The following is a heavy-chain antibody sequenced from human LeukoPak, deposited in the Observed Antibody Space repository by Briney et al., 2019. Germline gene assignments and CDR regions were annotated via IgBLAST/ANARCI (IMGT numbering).Heavy chain of an antibody. CDR3: ARGPYYYGSGSYSGRRSSWFDP. J-gene: IGHJ5*02. CDR2: INHNGST. CDR1: GWSFSGYY. V-gene: IGHV4-34*01. D-gene: IGHD3-10*01. Sequence: SETLSLTCAVYGWSFSGYYLSWVRQPPGKGLEWIGEINHNGSTNYNPSLKSRVTISVDTSKNQFSLKLSSVTAADTAVYYCARGPYYYGSGSYSGRRSSWFDPWGQGTLVTVSS.